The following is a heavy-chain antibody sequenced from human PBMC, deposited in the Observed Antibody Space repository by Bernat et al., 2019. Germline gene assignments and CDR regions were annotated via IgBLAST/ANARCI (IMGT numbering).Heavy chain of an antibody. J-gene: IGHJ4*02. Sequence: QVQLVQSGAEVKKPGASVKVSCKVSGYTLTELSMHWVRQAPGKGLEWMGGFDPEDGETLYAQKSPGRVTMSEDTSTDTAYMELSSLGSEDTAVYYCATDPLYYYDSSGYDVDYWGQGTLVTVSS. V-gene: IGHV1-24*01. CDR2: FDPEDGET. D-gene: IGHD3-22*01. CDR3: ATDPLYYYDSSGYDVDY. CDR1: GYTLTELS.